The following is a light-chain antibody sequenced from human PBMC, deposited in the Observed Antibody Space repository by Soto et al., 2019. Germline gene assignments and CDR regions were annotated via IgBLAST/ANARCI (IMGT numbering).Light chain of an antibody. V-gene: IGKV1-39*01. CDR3: QQSYGTPL. J-gene: IGKJ3*01. Sequence: DIQMTQSPSSLSASVGDRVTITCRASQSISSYLNWYQQKPGKAPKLLIYAASNLQSGVPSRFSGSGSGTDFTLSISSLQPEDFATYYCQQSYGTPLFGPGTKVDIK. CDR2: AAS. CDR1: QSISSY.